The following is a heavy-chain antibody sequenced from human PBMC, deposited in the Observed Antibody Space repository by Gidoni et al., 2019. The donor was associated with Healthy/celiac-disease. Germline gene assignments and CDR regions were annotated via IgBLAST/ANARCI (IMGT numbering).Heavy chain of an antibody. D-gene: IGHD6-19*01. Sequence: EVQLVESGGGLVQPGWSLRLSCAASGFTVSRYYMSRGRQAPGKGLEWVSVIYSGGSTYYADSVKGRFTISRHNSKNTLYLQMNSLRAEDTAVYYCARVGIRQWLGQGGAFDIWGQGTMVTVSS. CDR1: GFTVSRYY. CDR2: IYSGGST. CDR3: ARVGIRQWLGQGGAFDI. J-gene: IGHJ3*02. V-gene: IGHV3-53*04.